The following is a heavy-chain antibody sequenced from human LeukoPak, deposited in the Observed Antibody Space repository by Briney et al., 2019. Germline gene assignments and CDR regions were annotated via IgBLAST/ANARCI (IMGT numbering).Heavy chain of an antibody. Sequence: GGSLRLSCAASGFTFSRYWMSWVRQAPGKGLEWVANIRKDGSEKYYVDSVKGRFTISRDNAKNSVYLQMNSLRAEDTAVYYCARIGGKSNNEGPFGYWGQGTLVTVSS. CDR1: GFTFSRYW. CDR3: ARIGGKSNNEGPFGY. D-gene: IGHD1/OR15-1a*01. V-gene: IGHV3-7*01. CDR2: IRKDGSEK. J-gene: IGHJ4*02.